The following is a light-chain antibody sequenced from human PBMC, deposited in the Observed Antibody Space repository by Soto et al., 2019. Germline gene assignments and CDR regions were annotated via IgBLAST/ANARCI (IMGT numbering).Light chain of an antibody. V-gene: IGLV1-40*01. Sequence: QSVLTQPPSVSGAPGQRVTISCTGSSSNIGAGYDVHWYQQLPGTAPNLLIYGNSNRPSGFPDRFSGSKSGTSASLAITGLQAEDDADYYCQSYDSSLSGYVVFGGGTKLTVL. CDR2: GNS. J-gene: IGLJ2*01. CDR3: QSYDSSLSGYVV. CDR1: SSNIGAGYD.